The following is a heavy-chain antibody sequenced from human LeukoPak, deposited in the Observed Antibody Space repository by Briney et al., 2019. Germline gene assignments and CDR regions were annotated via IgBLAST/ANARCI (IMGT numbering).Heavy chain of an antibody. CDR2: IYTRGST. CDR3: ARDDYGGDSGANAFDI. CDR1: DDSMISYH. D-gene: IGHD4-23*01. J-gene: IGHJ3*02. Sequence: SETLSLTCSVSDDSMISYHWSWIRQSAGKGLEWIGRIYTRGSTDYNPSLMSRVTISADTSKNQFSLKLSSVTAADTAVYYCARDDYGGDSGANAFDIWGQGTMVTVSS. V-gene: IGHV4-4*07.